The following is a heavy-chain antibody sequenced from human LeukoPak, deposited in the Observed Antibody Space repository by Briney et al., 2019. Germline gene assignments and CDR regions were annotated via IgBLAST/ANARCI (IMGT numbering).Heavy chain of an antibody. Sequence: GSLRLSCVASGFTLSGYWMSWVRQPPGKGLEWIGEIYHSGSTNYNPSLKSRVTISVDKSKNQFSLKLSSVTAADTAVYYCARDLGIAAAEFDYWGQGTLVTVSS. CDR2: IYHSGST. J-gene: IGHJ4*02. V-gene: IGHV4-4*02. CDR1: GFTLSGYW. CDR3: ARDLGIAAAEFDY. D-gene: IGHD6-13*01.